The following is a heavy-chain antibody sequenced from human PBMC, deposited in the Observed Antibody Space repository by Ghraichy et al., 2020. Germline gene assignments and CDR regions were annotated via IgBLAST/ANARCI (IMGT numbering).Heavy chain of an antibody. CDR2: INTYNGNT. CDR3: ARVRPWLGTDY. D-gene: IGHD6-19*01. V-gene: IGHV1-18*04. Sequence: ASVKVSCKASVYTFTNYNISWVRQAPGQGLEWMGWINTYNGNTNYAQKLQGRVTMTTDTSTSTAYMELRSLRSDDTAVYYCARVRPWLGTDYWGQGTLVTVSS. CDR1: VYTFTNYN. J-gene: IGHJ4*02.